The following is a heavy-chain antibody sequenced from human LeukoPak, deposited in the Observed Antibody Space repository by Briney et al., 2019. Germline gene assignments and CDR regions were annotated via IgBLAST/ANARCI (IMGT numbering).Heavy chain of an antibody. V-gene: IGHV3-21*01. Sequence: GGSLRLSCAASEFTFSSYDMNWVRQAPGKGLEWVSSISSYSRYIYYADSVKGRFTISRDNAKNSLYLQMNSLRAEDTAVYYCARDRSNGDYAFDYWGQGALVTVSS. CDR3: ARDRSNGDYAFDY. CDR1: EFTFSSYD. J-gene: IGHJ4*02. D-gene: IGHD4-17*01. CDR2: ISSYSRYI.